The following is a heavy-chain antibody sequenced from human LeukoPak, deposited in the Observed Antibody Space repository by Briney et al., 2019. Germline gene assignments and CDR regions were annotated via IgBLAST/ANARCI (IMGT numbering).Heavy chain of an antibody. J-gene: IGHJ5*02. CDR3: ARGREYIVLMDSHCTNGVCFLNWFDP. V-gene: IGHV4-34*01. Sequence: SETLSLTCAVYGGSFSGYYWSWIRQPPGKGLEWIGEINHSGSTNYNPSLKSQVTISVDTSKNQFSLKLSSVTAADTAVYYCARGREYIVLMDSHCTNGVCFLNWFDPWGQGTLVTVSS. D-gene: IGHD2-8*01. CDR1: GGSFSGYY. CDR2: INHSGST.